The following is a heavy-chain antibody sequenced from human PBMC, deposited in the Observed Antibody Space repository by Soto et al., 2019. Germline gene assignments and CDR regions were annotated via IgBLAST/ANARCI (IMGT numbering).Heavy chain of an antibody. Sequence: GGSLRLSCTPSEFPFSSYWMHWVRQAPGKGLVWVSRISSDGSSTSYADSVKGRFTISRDNAKNTLYLQMNSLRAEDTAVYYCARWLGYCSGSGVCWGQGTTVTVSS. J-gene: IGHJ6*02. D-gene: IGHD2-15*01. V-gene: IGHV3-74*01. CDR3: ARWLGYCSGSGVC. CDR2: ISSDGSST. CDR1: EFPFSSYW.